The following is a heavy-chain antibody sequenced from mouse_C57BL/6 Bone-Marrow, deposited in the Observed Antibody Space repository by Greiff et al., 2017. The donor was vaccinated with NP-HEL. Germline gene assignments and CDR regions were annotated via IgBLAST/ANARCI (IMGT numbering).Heavy chain of an antibody. D-gene: IGHD1-1*01. J-gene: IGHJ2*01. CDR3: ARGGGYYYGSSYFDY. CDR2: INYDGSST. Sequence: EVQVVESEGGLVQPGSSMKLSCTASGFTFSDYYMAWVRQVPEKGLEWVANINYDGSSTYYLDSLKSRFIISRDNAKNILYLQMSSLKSEDTATYYCARGGGYYYGSSYFDYWGQGTTLTVSS. CDR1: GFTFSDYY. V-gene: IGHV5-16*01.